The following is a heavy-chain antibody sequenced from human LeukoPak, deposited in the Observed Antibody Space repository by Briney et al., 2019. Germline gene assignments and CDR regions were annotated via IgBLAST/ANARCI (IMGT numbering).Heavy chain of an antibody. CDR2: ITWNSDNI. D-gene: IGHD3-16*01. J-gene: IGHJ4*02. Sequence: GGSLRLSCVASGFTFDDYAMHWVRQAPGKGLEWVSSITWNSDNIGYADSVKGRFTISRDNAKNSLYLQMNDLRGDDTALYYCAKDRKKLRLGPFDFWGQGTLVTVSS. V-gene: IGHV3-9*01. CDR3: AKDRKKLRLGPFDF. CDR1: GFTFDDYA.